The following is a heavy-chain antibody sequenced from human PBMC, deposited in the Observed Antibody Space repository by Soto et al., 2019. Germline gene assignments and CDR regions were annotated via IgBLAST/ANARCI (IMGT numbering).Heavy chain of an antibody. J-gene: IGHJ6*03. CDR3: ARESYSSSWYRGVYYYYYYLDV. Sequence: EVQLVESGGGLVQPGGSLRLSCAASGFTFSSYWMSWVRQAPGKGLEWVANIKQEGSEKYYVDSVKGRFTISRDNAKKSLYLQMKSLIAEDTAVYYCARESYSSSWYRGVYYYYYYLDVWGKGTTVTVSS. D-gene: IGHD6-13*01. CDR1: GFTFSSYW. V-gene: IGHV3-7*01. CDR2: IKQEGSEK.